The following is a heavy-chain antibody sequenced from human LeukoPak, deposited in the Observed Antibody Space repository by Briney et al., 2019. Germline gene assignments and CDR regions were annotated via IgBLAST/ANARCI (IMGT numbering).Heavy chain of an antibody. D-gene: IGHD4-17*01. V-gene: IGHV4-30-4*01. CDR1: GGSISSGDYY. CDR3: ARGDGEDYAFDI. J-gene: IGHJ3*02. CDR2: IYYSGST. Sequence: PSETLSLTCTVSGGSISSGDYYWSWIRQPPGKGLEWIGYIYYSGSTYYNPSLKSRVTISVDTSKNQFSLKLSSVTAADTAVYYCARGDGEDYAFDIWGHGTMVTVSS.